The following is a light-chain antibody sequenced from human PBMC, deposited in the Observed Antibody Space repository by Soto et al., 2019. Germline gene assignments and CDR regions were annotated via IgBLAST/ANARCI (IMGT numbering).Light chain of an antibody. CDR2: DVS. Sequence: QSVLTQPASVSGSPGQSITISCTGTSSDVGGYNYVSWYQQHPGKAPKLMIYDVSNRPSGVSNRFSGSKSGNTASLTISGLRAEDEADYYCSSYTSSSTVVFGGGPKLPVL. J-gene: IGLJ2*01. V-gene: IGLV2-14*01. CDR3: SSYTSSSTVV. CDR1: SSDVGGYNY.